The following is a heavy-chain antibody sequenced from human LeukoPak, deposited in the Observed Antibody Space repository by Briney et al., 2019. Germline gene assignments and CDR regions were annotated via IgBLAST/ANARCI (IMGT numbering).Heavy chain of an antibody. CDR1: GFTFKSYW. Sequence: GGSLTLSCAASGFTFKSYWMHWVRQVPGRGPVWVSRIGSDGTNIRYADSVKGRFTISRDNAKNTLYLQMNSLRAEDTAVYYCARDWGGSGPTSHDYWGQGTLVTVPS. CDR3: ARDWGGSGPTSHDY. V-gene: IGHV3-74*01. J-gene: IGHJ4*02. CDR2: IGSDGTNI. D-gene: IGHD3-16*01.